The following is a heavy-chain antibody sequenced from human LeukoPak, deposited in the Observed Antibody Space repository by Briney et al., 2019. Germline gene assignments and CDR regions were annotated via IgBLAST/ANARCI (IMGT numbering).Heavy chain of an antibody. J-gene: IGHJ4*02. D-gene: IGHD1-1*01. V-gene: IGHV3-74*01. CDR2: INTDGSST. Sequence: GGSLRLSCAASGFTVSSNYMSWVRQAPGKGLVWVSRINTDGSSTSYADSVKGRFTISRDNSKNTLYLQMNSLRAEDTAVYYCAKTGLTISTPFDYWGQGTLDTVSS. CDR3: AKTGLTISTPFDY. CDR1: GFTVSSNY.